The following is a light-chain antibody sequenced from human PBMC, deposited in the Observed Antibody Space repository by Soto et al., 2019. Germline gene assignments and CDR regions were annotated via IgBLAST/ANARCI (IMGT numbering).Light chain of an antibody. J-gene: IGKJ5*01. V-gene: IGKV3-11*01. CDR1: QSVTNY. CDR3: QQRNIWPPVT. CDR2: GAF. Sequence: EIVMTQSPATLSVSPGEGATLSCRASQSVTNYLAWYQQKPGQAPRLLIYGAFNRATGIPARFSGSGSGTDFTLTISSLEPEDFAVYYCQQRNIWPPVTFGQGTRLEIK.